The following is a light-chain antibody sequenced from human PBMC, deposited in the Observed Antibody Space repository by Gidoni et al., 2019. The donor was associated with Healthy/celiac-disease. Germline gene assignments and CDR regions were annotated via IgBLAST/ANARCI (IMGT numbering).Light chain of an antibody. Sequence: NVLTHPPPVSVAPGKTARFTCGGNNIGSKSVHLYQQKPGQAPVLVIYYDSDRPSGIPERFSGSNSGNTATLTISRVEAGDEADYYCQVWDSSSDHVVFGGGTKLTVL. V-gene: IGLV3-21*04. CDR1: NIGSKS. CDR3: QVWDSSSDHVV. J-gene: IGLJ2*01. CDR2: YDS.